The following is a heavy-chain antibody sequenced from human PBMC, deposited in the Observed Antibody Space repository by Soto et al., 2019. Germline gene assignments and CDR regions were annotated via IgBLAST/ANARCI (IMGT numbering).Heavy chain of an antibody. Sequence: QVRLQESGPGLVKPSETLSLTCTVSGGSIINSYWSWIRQPPGRGLEWIGYIYYNGSTNYNLSLKSRVTISVGASYNQFSLKLRSVTAADTAVYYCAREDFWSGYIRVFDYWGQGTLVTVSS. CDR1: GGSIINSY. CDR3: AREDFWSGYIRVFDY. CDR2: IYYNGST. V-gene: IGHV4-59*01. J-gene: IGHJ4*02. D-gene: IGHD3-3*01.